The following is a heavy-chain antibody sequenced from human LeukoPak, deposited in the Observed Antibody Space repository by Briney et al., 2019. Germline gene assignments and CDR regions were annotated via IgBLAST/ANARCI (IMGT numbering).Heavy chain of an antibody. CDR2: IRSEEIST. J-gene: IGHJ4*02. V-gene: IGHV3-74*01. CDR1: GFTFSSYW. Sequence: PGGSLRLSCAASGFTFSSYWMSWVRQAPGGGLVWVSRIRSEEISTTYAESVKGRFTTPRDNAKNTLYLQMNSQRPKVTAVYYCARVDRYCSGISCYSHEYFDYWGQGTLVTVS. D-gene: IGHD2-2*01. CDR3: ARVDRYCSGISCYSHEYFDY.